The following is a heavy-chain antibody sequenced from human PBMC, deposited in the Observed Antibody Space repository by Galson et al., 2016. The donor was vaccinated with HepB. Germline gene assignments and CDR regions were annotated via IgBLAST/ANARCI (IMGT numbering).Heavy chain of an antibody. J-gene: IGHJ4*02. Sequence: SLRLSCAASGFAFSAYGMTWVRQAPRKGLEWVAAISTSGGSTDYADSVRGRFTISRDNSKHMLYLQMNSLRAEDSALYYCAKGTTRLGDYWGQGTLVTVSS. D-gene: IGHD4-11*01. CDR1: GFAFSAYG. CDR3: AKGTTRLGDY. CDR2: ISTSGGST. V-gene: IGHV3-23*01.